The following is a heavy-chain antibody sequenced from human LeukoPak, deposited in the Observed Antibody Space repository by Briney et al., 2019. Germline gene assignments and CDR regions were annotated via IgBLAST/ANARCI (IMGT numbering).Heavy chain of an antibody. V-gene: IGHV3-7*01. CDR1: GFTFSSYW. Sequence: GGSLRLSCAASGFTFSSYWMSWVRQAPGKELEWVANIKQDGSEKYYVDSVRGRFTISRDNAKNSLYLQMNSLRAEDTAVYYCARAPPIILYYFDYWGQGTLVTVSS. J-gene: IGHJ4*02. D-gene: IGHD1-14*01. CDR2: IKQDGSEK. CDR3: ARAPPIILYYFDY.